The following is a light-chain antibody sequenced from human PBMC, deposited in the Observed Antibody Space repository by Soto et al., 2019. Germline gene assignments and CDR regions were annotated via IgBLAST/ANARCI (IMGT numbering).Light chain of an antibody. CDR3: ISYKTDDTFV. Sequence: QSVLTQPRSVSGSPGQSVAISCTGTSSDVGASNFVSWYQHLPGRAPKVIIFEATNRPSGVSDRFSGSKAGITASLTISGLQADDEGEYFCISYKTDDTFVFGTGTKVTVL. CDR1: SSDVGASNF. CDR2: EAT. V-gene: IGLV2-11*01. J-gene: IGLJ1*01.